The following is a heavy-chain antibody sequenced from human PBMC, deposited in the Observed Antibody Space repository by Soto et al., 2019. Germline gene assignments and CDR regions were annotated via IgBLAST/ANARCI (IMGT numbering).Heavy chain of an antibody. D-gene: IGHD1-26*01. Sequence: ASVKVSCKASGYTFTGYYVHWVRQAPGQVLEWMGWINPNSGDTYLAQRFQGRVTMNRDTSIGTAYMELRGLTSDDTAEYYCAKGGAIVAAGTRVYLYNAMDVWGQGTPVTVSS. CDR3: AKGGAIVAAGTRVYLYNAMDV. CDR2: INPNSGDT. V-gene: IGHV1-2*02. CDR1: GYTFTGYY. J-gene: IGHJ6*02.